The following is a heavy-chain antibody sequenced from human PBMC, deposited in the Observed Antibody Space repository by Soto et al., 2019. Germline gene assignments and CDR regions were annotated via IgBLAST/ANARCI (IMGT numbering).Heavy chain of an antibody. J-gene: IGHJ6*03. CDR3: AREAASDPSFYYHYMDV. CDR1: GYTFSNYN. V-gene: IGHV1-8*01. D-gene: IGHD3-10*01. Sequence: ASVKVSCKASGYTFSNYNINWVRQASGQGLEWMGWMNPDSGNTGYAEKFQGRVTMTRNSSISTAYMELSGLRSEDTAVYYCAREAASDPSFYYHYMDVWGKGTKVTVSS. CDR2: MNPDSGNT.